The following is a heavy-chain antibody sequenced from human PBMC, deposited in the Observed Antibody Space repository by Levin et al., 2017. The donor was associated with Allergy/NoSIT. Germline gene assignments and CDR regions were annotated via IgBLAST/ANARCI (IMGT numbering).Heavy chain of an antibody. CDR2: IKSKTDGGTT. V-gene: IGHV3-15*01. J-gene: IGHJ6*02. CDR1: GFTFSNAW. Sequence: GGSLRLSCAASGFTFSNAWMSWVRQAPGKGLEWVGRIKSKTDGGTTDYAAPVKGRFTISRDDSKNTLYLQMNSLKTEDTAVYYCTRALYYYYGMDVWGQGTTVTVSS. CDR3: TRALYYYYGMDV.